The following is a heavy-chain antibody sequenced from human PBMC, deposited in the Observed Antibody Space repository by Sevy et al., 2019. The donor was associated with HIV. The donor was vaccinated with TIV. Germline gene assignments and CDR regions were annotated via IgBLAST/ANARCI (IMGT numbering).Heavy chain of an antibody. CDR1: GFTFSSYA. J-gene: IGHJ4*02. CDR2: ISGSGGST. CDR3: AKHGIVVTRVGYFDY. V-gene: IGHV3-23*01. D-gene: IGHD6-19*01. Sequence: GGSLRLSCAASGFTFSSYAMSWVRQAPGKGLEWVSAISGSGGSTYYADSVKGRFTISRDNSKNTLYLQMNSLRAEDTAVYYRAKHGIVVTRVGYFDYWGQGTLVTVSS.